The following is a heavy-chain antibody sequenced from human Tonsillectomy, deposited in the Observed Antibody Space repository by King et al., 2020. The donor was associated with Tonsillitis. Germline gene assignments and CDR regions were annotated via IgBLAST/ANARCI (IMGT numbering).Heavy chain of an antibody. CDR3: GGYFDSGDSSTPSGD. V-gene: IGHV4-34*01. J-gene: IGHJ4*02. CDR2: INHSGST. CDR1: GGSFSGYY. Sequence: VQLQQWGAGLLKPSETLSLSCAVYGGSFSGYYWTWIRQPPGKGLEWIGEINHSGSTNYNPSIQSRVTISVDTSKNQFSLKLTSVTAADTAVYYCGGYFDSGDSSTPSGDWGQGTLVTVSS. D-gene: IGHD3-22*01.